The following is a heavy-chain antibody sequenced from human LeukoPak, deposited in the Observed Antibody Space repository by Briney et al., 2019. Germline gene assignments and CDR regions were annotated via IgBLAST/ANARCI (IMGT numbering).Heavy chain of an antibody. D-gene: IGHD6-19*01. CDR3: ARVAVAGTLFDY. CDR1: DGTIGNFY. V-gene: IGHV4-59*01. J-gene: IGHJ4*02. CDR2: IYYSGST. Sequence: SETLSLTCTVSDGTIGNFYWSWIRQPPGKGLEWIGYIYYSGSTNYNPSLKSRVTISVDTSKNQFSLKLSSVTAADTAVYYCARVAVAGTLFDYWGQGTLVTVSS.